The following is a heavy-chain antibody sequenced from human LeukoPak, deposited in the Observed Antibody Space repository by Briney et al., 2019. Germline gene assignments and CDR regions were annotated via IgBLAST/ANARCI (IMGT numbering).Heavy chain of an antibody. V-gene: IGHV3-30*02. CDR2: IRYDGSNK. CDR1: GFTFSSYG. CDR3: ARDVTGTTSPYMDV. D-gene: IGHD1-20*01. J-gene: IGHJ6*03. Sequence: GGSLRLSCAASGFTFSSYGMHWVRQAPGKGLEWVAFIRYDGSNKYYADSVKGRFTISRDNSKNTLYLQMNSLRAEDTAVYYCARDVTGTTSPYMDVWGKGTTVTVSS.